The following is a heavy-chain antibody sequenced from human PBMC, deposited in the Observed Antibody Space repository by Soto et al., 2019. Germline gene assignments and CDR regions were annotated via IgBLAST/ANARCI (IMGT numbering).Heavy chain of an antibody. CDR2: IYWDDDD. D-gene: IGHD3-10*01. Sequence: QITLKEAGPTLVKPTQTLTLTCTFTGFSLSTNGVGVGWISQPPGKALQWLALIYWDDDDRYSPSLKSRLTITKDTSKNQVVLTMTNMDPVDTATYYCAHRASWIKEGSFDYWGQGTLVTVSS. CDR1: GFSLSTNGVG. J-gene: IGHJ4*02. CDR3: AHRASWIKEGSFDY. V-gene: IGHV2-5*02.